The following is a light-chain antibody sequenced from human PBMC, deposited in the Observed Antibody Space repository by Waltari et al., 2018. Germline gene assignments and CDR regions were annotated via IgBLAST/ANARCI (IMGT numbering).Light chain of an antibody. CDR2: AAS. J-gene: IGKJ4*01. CDR3: QHYYDNPLT. Sequence: IQMTQSPSALSASVGDRVTISCRASQNIYSNLAWYKQKPGKAPKLLIYAASSLQSGIPSRFSGSGSGTDFTLTISSLQPEDSAAYYCQHYYDNPLTFGGGTKVEIK. CDR1: QNIYSN. V-gene: IGKV1-6*01.